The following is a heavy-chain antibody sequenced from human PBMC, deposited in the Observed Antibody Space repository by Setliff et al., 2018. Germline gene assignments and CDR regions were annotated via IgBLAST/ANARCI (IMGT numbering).Heavy chain of an antibody. Sequence: PGGSLRLSCATSGFTVSSSDMSWVRQAPGKGLEWISVLSGDGNAYYADSVKGRFTISGDTSKYALYLQMNSLRAEDTAVYYCRLWFGELSRDYWGPGTLVTVLL. CDR1: GFTVSSSD. CDR2: LSGDGNA. J-gene: IGHJ4*02. V-gene: IGHV3-53*01. D-gene: IGHD3-10*01. CDR3: RLWFGELSRDY.